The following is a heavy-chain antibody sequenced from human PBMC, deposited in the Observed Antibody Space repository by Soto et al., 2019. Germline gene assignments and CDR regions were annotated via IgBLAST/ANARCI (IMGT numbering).Heavy chain of an antibody. Sequence: QVQLVESGGGGVQPGRSLRLSCAASGFTFSSYGMHWVRQAPGKGLEWVAVISYDGSNKYYADSVKGRFTISRDNSKNTLYLQMNSLRAEDTAVYYCAKDQSAAYYDILTGWPTNYYYGMDVWGQGTTVTVSS. CDR1: GFTFSSYG. J-gene: IGHJ6*02. CDR3: AKDQSAAYYDILTGWPTNYYYGMDV. D-gene: IGHD3-9*01. CDR2: ISYDGSNK. V-gene: IGHV3-30*18.